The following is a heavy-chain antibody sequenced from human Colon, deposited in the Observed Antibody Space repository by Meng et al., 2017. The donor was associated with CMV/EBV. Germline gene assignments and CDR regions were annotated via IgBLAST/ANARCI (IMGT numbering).Heavy chain of an antibody. V-gene: IGHV1-69*04. CDR1: GGTFDSYT. CDR2: IIPILGVT. Sequence: SVKVSCKASGGTFDSYTINWVRQAPGQGLEWVGRIIPILGVTNYATTLKGRLTITADKSTSTAYMELSNLRSEDAAVYYCARDPVGGYCSSSTNCYNHWGQGTLVTVSS. J-gene: IGHJ5*02. CDR3: ARDPVGGYCSSSTNCYNH. D-gene: IGHD2-2*02.